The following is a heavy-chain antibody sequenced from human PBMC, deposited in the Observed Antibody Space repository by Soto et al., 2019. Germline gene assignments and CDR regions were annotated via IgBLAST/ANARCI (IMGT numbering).Heavy chain of an antibody. J-gene: IGHJ4*02. CDR3: ARSRSTRQPFDY. Sequence: SETLSLTCTVSNGSISTYYWSWIRQPPGRSLEWIGHIYYTGSPTYKPSLKSRVTISENTSKKTVSLTLISVTAEDTAVYYCARSRSTRQPFDYWGRGTLVTVSS. D-gene: IGHD5-12*01. CDR1: NGSISTYY. CDR2: IYYTGSP. V-gene: IGHV4-59*01.